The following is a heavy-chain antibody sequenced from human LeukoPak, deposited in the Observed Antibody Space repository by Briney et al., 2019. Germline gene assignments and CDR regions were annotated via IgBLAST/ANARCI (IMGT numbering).Heavy chain of an antibody. Sequence: GGSLRLSCAASGFTFDDYGMSWVRQAPGKGLEWVSGINWNGGSTGYADSVKGRFTISRDNAKTSLYLQMNSLRAEDTALYYCARVRGIQLPFDYWGQGTLVTVSS. CDR1: GFTFDDYG. J-gene: IGHJ4*02. D-gene: IGHD5-18*01. CDR3: ARVRGIQLPFDY. V-gene: IGHV3-20*04. CDR2: INWNGGST.